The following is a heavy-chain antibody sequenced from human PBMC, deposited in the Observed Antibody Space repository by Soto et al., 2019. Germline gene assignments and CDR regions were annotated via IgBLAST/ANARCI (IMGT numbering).Heavy chain of an antibody. CDR1: GFTFSSYS. CDR2: ISSSSSYI. J-gene: IGHJ6*02. CDR3: ARELDRYCSSTSCYPGKYGMDV. D-gene: IGHD2-2*01. Sequence: GGSLRLSCAASGFTFSSYSMNWVRQAPGKGLEWVSSISSSSSYIYYADSVKGRFTISRDNAKNSLYLQMNSLRAEDTAVYYCARELDRYCSSTSCYPGKYGMDVWRQRTTVTVSS. V-gene: IGHV3-21*01.